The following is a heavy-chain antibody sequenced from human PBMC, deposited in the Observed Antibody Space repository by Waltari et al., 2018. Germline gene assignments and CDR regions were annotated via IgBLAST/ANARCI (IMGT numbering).Heavy chain of an antibody. D-gene: IGHD2-2*01. V-gene: IGHV4-38-2*01. CDR3: ARLDSPVDY. Sequence: QVQLQESGPGLVKPSETLSLTCAVSGYSISSGYYWGWIRQPPGKGLEWIGSSYHSGSTYYNPSLKSRVTISVDTSKNQFSLKLSSVTAADTAVYYCARLDSPVDYWGQGTLVTVSS. CDR2: SYHSGST. CDR1: GYSISSGYY. J-gene: IGHJ4*02.